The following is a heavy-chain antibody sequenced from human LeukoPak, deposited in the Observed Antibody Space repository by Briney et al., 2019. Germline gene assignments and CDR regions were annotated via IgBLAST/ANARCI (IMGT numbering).Heavy chain of an antibody. V-gene: IGHV3-74*01. CDR2: ISTDGSQT. Sequence: QPGGSLRLSCAASGFTFNAFWMHWVRQAPGKGLMWVSQISTDGSQTFYADSVKGRFTISRDNAKNTLFLQMDSLRPEDTAVYYCVRSLRSADFWGQGTLVTVSS. J-gene: IGHJ4*02. CDR3: VRSLRSADF. CDR1: GFTFNAFW.